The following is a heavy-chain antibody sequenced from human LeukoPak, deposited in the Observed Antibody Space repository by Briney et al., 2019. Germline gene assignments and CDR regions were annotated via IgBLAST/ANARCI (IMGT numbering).Heavy chain of an antibody. D-gene: IGHD3-9*01. V-gene: IGHV3-21*01. CDR1: GFTFSTSA. Sequence: GGSLRLSCAASGFTFSTSAMNWVRQVPGKGLEWVSSIDYDSSHIYYAASVRGRFTISRDNARDSVYLQTDSLRVEDTAVYYCTRDPLRYLRVGHYDYWGQGTLVAVSS. CDR3: TRDPLRYLRVGHYDY. J-gene: IGHJ4*02. CDR2: IDYDSSHI.